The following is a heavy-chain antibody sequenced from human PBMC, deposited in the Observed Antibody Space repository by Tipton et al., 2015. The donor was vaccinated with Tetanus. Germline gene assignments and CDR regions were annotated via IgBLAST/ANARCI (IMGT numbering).Heavy chain of an antibody. Sequence: GLVKPSETLSLTCTVSGGSVRGGSYYWNWIRQPPGKGLEWIGYISYSGSTNSNYSLKSRITISRDTSRNQFSLKLTSVTAADTAVYYCTRANHEFPKKGPFDSWGQGTLVIVS. J-gene: IGHJ4*02. CDR2: ISYSGST. V-gene: IGHV4-61*01. CDR1: GGSVRGGSYY. CDR3: TRANHEFPKKGPFDS. D-gene: IGHD3-10*01.